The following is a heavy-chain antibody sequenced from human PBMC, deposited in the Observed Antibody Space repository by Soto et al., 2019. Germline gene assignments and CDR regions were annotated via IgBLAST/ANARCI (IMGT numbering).Heavy chain of an antibody. Sequence: RLSCAASGFTFSSYAMSWVRQAPGKGLEWVSAISGSGGSTYYADSAKGRFTISRDNSKNTLYLQMNSLRAEDTAVYYCAKNGASSSSWYMWYYGMDVWGQGTTVTVSS. CDR2: ISGSGGST. CDR3: AKNGASSSSWYMWYYGMDV. CDR1: GFTFSSYA. J-gene: IGHJ6*02. V-gene: IGHV3-23*01. D-gene: IGHD6-13*01.